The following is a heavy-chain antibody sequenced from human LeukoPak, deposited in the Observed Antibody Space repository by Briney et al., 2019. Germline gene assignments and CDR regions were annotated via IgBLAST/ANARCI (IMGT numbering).Heavy chain of an antibody. Sequence: GGSLRLSCAASGFTFSSYAMHWVRQAPGKGLEYVSAISSNGGSTYYANSVKGRFTISRDNSKNTLYLQMGSLRAEDMAVYYCARGYGSGSYFPDYWGQGTLVTVS. CDR3: ARGYGSGSYFPDY. V-gene: IGHV3-64*01. CDR1: GFTFSSYA. CDR2: ISSNGGST. J-gene: IGHJ4*02. D-gene: IGHD3-10*01.